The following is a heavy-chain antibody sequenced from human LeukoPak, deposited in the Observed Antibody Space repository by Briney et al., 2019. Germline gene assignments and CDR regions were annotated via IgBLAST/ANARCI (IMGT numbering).Heavy chain of an antibody. CDR3: ARDWFGYCSGGSCYSFDY. Sequence: GGSLRLSCAASGFTLSRYWMSWVRQAPGKGLEWVANIKQDGSEKYYVDSVKGRFTISRDNAKNSLYLQMNSLRAEDTAVYYCARDWFGYCSGGSCYSFDYWGQGTLVTVSS. D-gene: IGHD2-15*01. CDR2: IKQDGSEK. V-gene: IGHV3-7*04. CDR1: GFTLSRYW. J-gene: IGHJ4*02.